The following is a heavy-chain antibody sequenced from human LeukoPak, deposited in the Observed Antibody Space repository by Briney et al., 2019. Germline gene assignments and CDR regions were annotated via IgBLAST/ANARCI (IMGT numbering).Heavy chain of an antibody. CDR3: ARLRSYASGTYYSDY. J-gene: IGHJ4*02. D-gene: IGHD3-10*01. CDR2: IYYTGST. V-gene: IGHV4-59*08. Sequence: SETLSLTCTVSGGSLSSYYWSWIRQPPGKGLEWIGYIYYTGSTNYSPSLKSRVTISVDTSKNQFSLKLSSVTAADTAVYYCARLRSYASGTYYSDYWGQGTLVTVSS. CDR1: GGSLSSYY.